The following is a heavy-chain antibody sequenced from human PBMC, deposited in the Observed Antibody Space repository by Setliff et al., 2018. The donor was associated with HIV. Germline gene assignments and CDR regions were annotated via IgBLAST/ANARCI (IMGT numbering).Heavy chain of an antibody. CDR3: ARDRIEVLADSPHDVFDI. V-gene: IGHV4-4*07. Sequence: SETLSLTCAVSGDSVSGYYWSWIRQPAGRGLEWIGRVHNSAGSNYNPSLKSRVTMSVDTAKNQLSLKLTAVSAADTAVYYCARDRIEVLADSPHDVFDIWDRGIMVTVSS. CDR2: VHNSAGS. D-gene: IGHD3-22*01. J-gene: IGHJ3*02. CDR1: GDSVSGYY.